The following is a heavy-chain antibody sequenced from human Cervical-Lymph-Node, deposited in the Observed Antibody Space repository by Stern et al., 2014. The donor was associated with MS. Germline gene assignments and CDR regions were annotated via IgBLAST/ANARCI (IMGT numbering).Heavy chain of an antibody. V-gene: IGHV4-30-2*01. CDR3: ARIAPAKDYYGMDV. Sequence: QVQLQESVSGLVKPSQTLSLTCAVSGYSINSGAYSWSWLPPTPGKGLEWIGYILQGGSTNYNPYHKSRVTISIERASNQFSLKLSSVTAADTAVYYCARIAPAKDYYGMDVWGQGTTVTVSS. J-gene: IGHJ6*02. CDR2: ILQGGST. CDR1: GYSINSGAYS. D-gene: IGHD6-13*01.